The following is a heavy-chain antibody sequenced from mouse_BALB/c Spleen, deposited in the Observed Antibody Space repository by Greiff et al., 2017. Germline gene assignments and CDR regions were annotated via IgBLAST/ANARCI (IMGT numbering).Heavy chain of an antibody. CDR3: TRSGGSCYGFAY. D-gene: IGHD1-1*01. CDR2: INPSNGGT. V-gene: IGHV1S81*02. CDR1: GYTFTSYY. J-gene: IGHJ3*01. Sequence: QVQLQQPGAELVKPGASVKLSCKASGYTFTSYYMYWVKQRPGQGLEWIGEINPSNGGTNFNEKFKSKATLTVDKSSSTAYMQLSSLTSEDSAVYYCTRSGGSCYGFAYWGQGTLVTVSA.